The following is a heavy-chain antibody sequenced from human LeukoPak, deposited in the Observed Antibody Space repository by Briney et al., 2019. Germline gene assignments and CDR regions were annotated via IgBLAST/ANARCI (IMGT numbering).Heavy chain of an antibody. Sequence: SQTLSLTCTVSGGSISSSSYYWGWIRQPPGKGLEWIGSIYYSGSTYYNPSLKSRVTISVDTSKNQFSLKLSSVTAADTAVYYCARDGRIAAAGRPFGYWGQGTLVTVSS. CDR3: ARDGRIAAAGRPFGY. V-gene: IGHV4-39*07. J-gene: IGHJ4*02. CDR2: IYYSGST. CDR1: GGSISSSSYY. D-gene: IGHD6-13*01.